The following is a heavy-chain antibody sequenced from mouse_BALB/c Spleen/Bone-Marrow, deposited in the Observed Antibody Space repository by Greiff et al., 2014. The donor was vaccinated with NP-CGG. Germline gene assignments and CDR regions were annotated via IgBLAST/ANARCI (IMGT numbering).Heavy chain of an antibody. CDR1: GFSLTSYG. D-gene: IGHD1-2*01. CDR2: IWADGST. Sequence: QVQLKESGPSLVAPSQSLSISCTVSGFSLTSYGVHWVRQPPGKGLEWLGVIWADGSTNYYSALMSRLSISKDNSKSQVFLKMNSLQTDDTAMYYCARITTATGAMDYWGQGTSVTVSS. V-gene: IGHV2-9*02. J-gene: IGHJ4*01. CDR3: ARITTATGAMDY.